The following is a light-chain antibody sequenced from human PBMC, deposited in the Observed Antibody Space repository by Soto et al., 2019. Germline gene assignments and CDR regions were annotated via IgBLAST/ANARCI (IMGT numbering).Light chain of an antibody. J-gene: IGKJ2*01. CDR3: GQYGSSPSYT. CDR1: QSVSSSSD. V-gene: IGKV3-20*01. CDR2: SAS. Sequence: EMVLTQSPGTLSLSPGERATLSCRASQSVSSSSDLAWYQQIPGKAPRLLIYSASSSATGIPKRFSGSGSVSDFTHSITRLEPEDFAVYYSGQYGSSPSYTYDEGTKLEIK.